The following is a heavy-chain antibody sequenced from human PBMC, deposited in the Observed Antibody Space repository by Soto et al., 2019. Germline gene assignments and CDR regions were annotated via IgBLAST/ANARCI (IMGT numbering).Heavy chain of an antibody. CDR1: GGSISSSSYY. J-gene: IGHJ4*02. Sequence: SETLSLTCTVSGGSISSSSYYWGWIRQPPGKGLEWIGSIYYSGSTYYNPSLKSRVTISVDTSKNQFSLKLSSVTAAVTAVYYCARVFGARGDFDYWGQGTLVTVSS. D-gene: IGHD3-3*01. CDR3: ARVFGARGDFDY. V-gene: IGHV4-39*07. CDR2: IYYSGST.